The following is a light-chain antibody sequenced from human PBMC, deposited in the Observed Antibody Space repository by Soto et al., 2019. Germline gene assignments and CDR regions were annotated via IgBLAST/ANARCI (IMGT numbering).Light chain of an antibody. CDR2: GAS. Sequence: EIVMTQSPATLSVSPGERVNLSCRASQSVGRNLAWYQQKPGQAPRLLIYGASTRATGIPARFSGSGSGTEFTLTISSLQSEDVTVYYCQQYKDWPPITFGQGTRLEIK. CDR1: QSVGRN. J-gene: IGKJ5*01. CDR3: QQYKDWPPIT. V-gene: IGKV3-15*01.